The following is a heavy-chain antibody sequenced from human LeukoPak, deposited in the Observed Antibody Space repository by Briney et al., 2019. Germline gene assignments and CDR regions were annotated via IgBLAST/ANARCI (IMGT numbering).Heavy chain of an antibody. CDR2: IRYDGSNK. J-gene: IGHJ4*02. D-gene: IGHD6-13*01. Sequence: GGSLRLSCAASGFTFSSYGMHWVRQAPGKGLEWVAFIRYDGSNKYYADSVKGRFTVSRDNSKNTLYLQMNSLRAEDTAVYYCASERAASGTSPFDFWGQGTLVTVSS. CDR1: GFTFSSYG. CDR3: ASERAASGTSPFDF. V-gene: IGHV3-30*02.